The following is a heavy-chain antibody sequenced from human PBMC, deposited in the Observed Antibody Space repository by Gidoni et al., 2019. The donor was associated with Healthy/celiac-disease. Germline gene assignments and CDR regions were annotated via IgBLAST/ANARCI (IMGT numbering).Heavy chain of an antibody. CDR3: AKDVPLEYSSSSGAFDI. CDR1: GFTFDASA. J-gene: IGHJ3*02. V-gene: IGHV3-9*01. CDR2: ISWNSGSI. D-gene: IGHD6-6*01. Sequence: EVQLVESGGGLVQPGRSLRLSCAASGFTFDASAMHWVRQAPGKGLEWVSGISWNSGSIGYADSVKGRFTISRDNAKNSLYLQMNSLRAEDTALYYCAKDVPLEYSSSSGAFDIWGQGTMVTVSS.